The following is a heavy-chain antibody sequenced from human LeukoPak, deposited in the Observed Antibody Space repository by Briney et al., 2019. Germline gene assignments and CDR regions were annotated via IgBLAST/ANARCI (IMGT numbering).Heavy chain of an antibody. CDR3: GRAPSS. J-gene: IGHJ5*02. Sequence: SGTLSLTCAVSGGSISSDNWWSWVRQPPGKGLEWIGSHYYNGKTYYSPSLKSRVTISVDTSKSQFSLTLTSVTAADTAVYFCGRAPSSWGQGILVTVSS. V-gene: IGHV4-4*02. CDR2: HYYNGKT. D-gene: IGHD2-15*01. CDR1: GGSISSDNW.